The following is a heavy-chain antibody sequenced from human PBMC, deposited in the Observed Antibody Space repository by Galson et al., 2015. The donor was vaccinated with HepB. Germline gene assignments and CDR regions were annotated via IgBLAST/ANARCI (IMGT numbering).Heavy chain of an antibody. Sequence: SVKVSCKASGYSFSNYGLSWVRQAPGQGPEWMGWVSGYDGSANYAPKFQGRVTMTTQKSTGTALMEMRSLRSDDTAVYYCARDSRLELHLNNYYSYGMDVWGQGTAVIVS. J-gene: IGHJ6*02. CDR2: VSGYDGSA. CDR3: ARDSRLELHLNNYYSYGMDV. V-gene: IGHV1-18*01. D-gene: IGHD1-7*01. CDR1: GYSFSNYG.